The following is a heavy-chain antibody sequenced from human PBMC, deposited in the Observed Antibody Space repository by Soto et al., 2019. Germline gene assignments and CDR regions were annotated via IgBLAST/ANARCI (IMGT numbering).Heavy chain of an antibody. CDR2: ISYDGSNE. V-gene: IGHV3-30-3*01. CDR1: GFTFSSYA. D-gene: IGHD6-19*01. Sequence: GGSLRLSCAASGFTFSSYAMHWVRQAPGKGLEWVAVISYDGSNEYYADSVKGRFTISRDNSKNTLYLQVNSLRAEDTAIYYCTRETMTIRLYFDYWGQGALVTVSS. J-gene: IGHJ4*02. CDR3: TRETMTIRLYFDY.